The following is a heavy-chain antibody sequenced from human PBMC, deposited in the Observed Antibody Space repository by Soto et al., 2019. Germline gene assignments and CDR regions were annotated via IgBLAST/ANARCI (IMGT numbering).Heavy chain of an antibody. CDR2: INSDGSST. J-gene: IGHJ4*02. CDR3: VRTSLVVAAATREDY. D-gene: IGHD2-15*01. CDR1: GFTFSSYW. Sequence: EVQLVESGGCLVQPGASLRLSCAASGFTFSSYWMHWVRQAPGKGLVWVSRINSDGSSTSYAGSVKGRFTISRDNAKNTLYLQMNSLRAEDTAVYYCVRTSLVVAAATREDYWGQGTLVTVSS. V-gene: IGHV3-74*01.